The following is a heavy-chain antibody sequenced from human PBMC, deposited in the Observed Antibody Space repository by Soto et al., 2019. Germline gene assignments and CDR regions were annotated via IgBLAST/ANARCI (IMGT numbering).Heavy chain of an antibody. CDR1: GLTFSRYA. D-gene: IGHD5-12*01. Sequence: QVQLVESGGGVVQPGRSLRLSCAASGLTFSRYAMHWVRQAPGKGLEWVAVIIYDGSNKHYADSVQGRFTISRDNSKNTLYLQMNSLRAEDTDVYYCAADLGNTGYDGHDYWGQGTLVTVSS. CDR2: IIYDGSNK. V-gene: IGHV3-30*04. CDR3: AADLGNTGYDGHDY. J-gene: IGHJ4*02.